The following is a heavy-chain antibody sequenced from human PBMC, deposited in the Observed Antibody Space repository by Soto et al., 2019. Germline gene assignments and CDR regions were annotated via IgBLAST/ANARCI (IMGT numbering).Heavy chain of an antibody. J-gene: IGHJ4*02. Sequence: PSETLSLTCAVSGGSITSGNWWSWVRQPPGKGLQWVGEIYHSGSTNYNPSLKSRVTISVDRSKNQFSLRLTSVTAADTAVYYCARQGVTGMTGTEYWGQGTLVTVSS. CDR1: GGSITSGNW. CDR3: ARQGVTGMTGTEY. V-gene: IGHV4-4*02. CDR2: IYHSGST. D-gene: IGHD1-20*01.